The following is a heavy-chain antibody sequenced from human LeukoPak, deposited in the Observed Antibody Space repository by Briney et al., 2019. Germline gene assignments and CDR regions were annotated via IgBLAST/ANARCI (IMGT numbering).Heavy chain of an antibody. D-gene: IGHD6-6*01. Sequence: PGGSLRLSCAASEFTFSSYSMNWVRQAPGKGLEWVSYISSSSNTIYYADSVKGRFTISRDNAKKSLYLQMNSLRAEDTAVYYCARDQAARLAFDIWGQGTMVTVSS. J-gene: IGHJ3*02. CDR1: EFTFSSYS. V-gene: IGHV3-48*01. CDR2: ISSSSNTI. CDR3: ARDQAARLAFDI.